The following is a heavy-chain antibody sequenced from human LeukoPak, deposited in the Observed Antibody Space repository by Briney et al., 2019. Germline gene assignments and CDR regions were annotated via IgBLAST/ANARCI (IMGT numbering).Heavy chain of an antibody. CDR2: INDRGKT. V-gene: IGHV4-34*01. CDR1: GGSFSGYY. D-gene: IGHD3-10*01. Sequence: NPSETLSLTCAVYGGSFSGYYWSWIRQTPGKTLEWIGEINDRGKTVYNPSLQSRVTISRDTLNRQISLELTSVTAADTAVYYCASSTSVRAIYYGSGSYFFWGQGSLVTVTS. CDR3: ASSTSVRAIYYGSGSYFF. J-gene: IGHJ1*01.